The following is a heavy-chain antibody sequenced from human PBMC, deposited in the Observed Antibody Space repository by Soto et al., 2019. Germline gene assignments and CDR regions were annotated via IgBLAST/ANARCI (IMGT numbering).Heavy chain of an antibody. Sequence: QVQLVESGGGVVQPGRSLRLSCAASGFTFSSYGMHWVRQAPGKGLELVAVISYDGSNKYYADSVKGRFTISRDNSKNTLYLQMTSLRAEDTAVYYCAKAVRGYEVRGVSSLDVWGQGTTVTVSS. CDR2: ISYDGSNK. CDR3: AKAVRGYEVRGVSSLDV. J-gene: IGHJ6*02. V-gene: IGHV3-30*18. CDR1: GFTFSSYG. D-gene: IGHD3-10*01.